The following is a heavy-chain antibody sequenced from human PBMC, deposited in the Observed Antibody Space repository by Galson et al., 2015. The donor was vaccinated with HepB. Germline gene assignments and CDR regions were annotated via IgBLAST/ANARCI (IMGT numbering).Heavy chain of an antibody. J-gene: IGHJ4*02. CDR1: GFTFSDYY. Sequence: SLRLSCAASGFTFSDYYMEWVRQAPGKGLEWVGRVRHKARRYTTDYVASVEGRFTISRDDSKNSLYLQMNSLKTEDTAVYYCSRTLPGIDLDYWGQGTLVTVSS. D-gene: IGHD3-3*02. V-gene: IGHV3-72*01. CDR3: SRTLPGIDLDY. CDR2: VRHKARRYTT.